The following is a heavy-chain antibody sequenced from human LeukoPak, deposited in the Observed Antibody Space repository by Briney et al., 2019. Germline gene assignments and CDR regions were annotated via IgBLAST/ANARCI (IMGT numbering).Heavy chain of an antibody. CDR3: ARDFSEYYDSSGYLDY. Sequence: PGRSLRLSCAASGFTFSSYAMHWVRQAPGKGLEWVAVISYDGSNKYYADSVKGRFTISRDSSKNTLYLQMNSLRAEDTAVYYCARDFSEYYDSSGYLDYWGQGTLVTVSS. CDR2: ISYDGSNK. CDR1: GFTFSSYA. D-gene: IGHD3-22*01. J-gene: IGHJ4*02. V-gene: IGHV3-30*04.